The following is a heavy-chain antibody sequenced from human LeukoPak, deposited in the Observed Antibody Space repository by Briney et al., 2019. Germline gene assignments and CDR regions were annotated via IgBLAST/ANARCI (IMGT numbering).Heavy chain of an antibody. V-gene: IGHV3-23*01. Sequence: GGSLRLSCATSGFTFSNYAMSWVRQAPGPGLHWVSTISGSSGSTYYADSVKGRFIISRENSKNTLYLQMNSLRAEDTAVYYCAKGRDYGGPENYFDYWGRGTLVTVSS. CDR3: AKGRDYGGPENYFDY. J-gene: IGHJ4*02. CDR2: ISGSSGST. D-gene: IGHD4-23*01. CDR1: GFTFSNYA.